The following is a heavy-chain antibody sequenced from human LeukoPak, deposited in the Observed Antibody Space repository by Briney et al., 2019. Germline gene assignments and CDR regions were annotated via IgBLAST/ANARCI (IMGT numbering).Heavy chain of an antibody. D-gene: IGHD3-3*01. CDR1: GFTFSSYA. CDR2: ISGSGGST. Sequence: GGSLRLSCAASGFTFSSYAMSWVRQAPGKGLEWVSAISGSGGSTYYADSVRGRFTISRDNSKNTLYLQMNSLRAEDTAVYSCARGPGVVITHFDYWGQGTLVSVSS. J-gene: IGHJ4*02. CDR3: ARGPGVVITHFDY. V-gene: IGHV3-23*01.